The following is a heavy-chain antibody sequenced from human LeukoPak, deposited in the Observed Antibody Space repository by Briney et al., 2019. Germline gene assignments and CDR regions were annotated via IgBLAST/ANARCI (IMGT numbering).Heavy chain of an antibody. V-gene: IGHV3-7*03. CDR1: GFTFSSSW. J-gene: IGHJ4*02. CDR3: VKDRVWLYY. D-gene: IGHD3-10*01. CDR2: IKQDGNEK. Sequence: GGSLRLSCAASGFTFSSSWMTWVRQAPGKGLEWVANIKQDGNEKYYADSVKGRFTISRDNSKNSLYLQMNSLRAEGTAVYYCVKDRVWLYYWGQGTLVTVSS.